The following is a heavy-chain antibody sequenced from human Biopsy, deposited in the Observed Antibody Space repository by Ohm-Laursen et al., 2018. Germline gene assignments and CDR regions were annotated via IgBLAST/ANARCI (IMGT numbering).Heavy chain of an antibody. V-gene: IGHV3-23*01. CDR3: ALAAAQTVTHFDY. Sequence: SLRLSCTASEFNVDRNHMNWVRQAPGKGLEWVSTISGNSDIIYDTDSVKGRFTISRDNSKNTLYLQMNSLRADGTAVYYCALAAAQTVTHFDYWGQGTLVTVSS. D-gene: IGHD4-17*01. CDR1: EFNVDRNH. CDR2: ISGNSDII. J-gene: IGHJ4*02.